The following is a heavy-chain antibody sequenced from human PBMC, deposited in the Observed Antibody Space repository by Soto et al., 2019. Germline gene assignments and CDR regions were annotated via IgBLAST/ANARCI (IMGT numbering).Heavy chain of an antibody. V-gene: IGHV4-31*03. Sequence: SETLSLTCTVSGGSISSGGYYWSWIRQHPGKGLEWIGYIYYSGSTYYNPSLKSRVTISVDTSKNQFSLKLSSVTAADTAVYYCARGWVDTAMVDFDYWGQGTLVTVSS. CDR1: GGSISSGGYY. J-gene: IGHJ4*02. CDR3: ARGWVDTAMVDFDY. CDR2: IYYSGST. D-gene: IGHD5-18*01.